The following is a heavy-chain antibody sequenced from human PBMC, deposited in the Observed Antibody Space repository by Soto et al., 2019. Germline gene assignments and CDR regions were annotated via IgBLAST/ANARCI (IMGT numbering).Heavy chain of an antibody. J-gene: IGHJ3*02. CDR1: RSSIVSYY. V-gene: IGHV4-59*08. Sequence: PSGTLSLTCTLHRSSIVSYYWSWILKPPGRGLEWIGYIYYSGSTNYNPSLKSRVTISVDTSKNRFSLRLSSVTAADTAVYYCARPYSSNWAGGFDIWGQGTMVT. CDR3: ARPYSSNWAGGFDI. D-gene: IGHD6-13*01. CDR2: IYYSGST.